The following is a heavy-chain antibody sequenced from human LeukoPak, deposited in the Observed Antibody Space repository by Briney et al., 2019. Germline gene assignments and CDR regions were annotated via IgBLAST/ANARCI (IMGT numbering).Heavy chain of an antibody. V-gene: IGHV1-46*01. CDR1: GYTFTSYY. J-gene: IGHJ4*02. CDR3: ARDKYYDSSVGTIMGY. Sequence: ASVKVFCTASGYTFTSYYMHWVRQAPGQGLEWMGIINPSGGSTSYAQKFQGRVTMTRDTSTSTVYMELSSLRSEDTAVYYCARDKYYDSSVGTIMGYWGQGTLVTVSS. CDR2: INPSGGST. D-gene: IGHD3-22*01.